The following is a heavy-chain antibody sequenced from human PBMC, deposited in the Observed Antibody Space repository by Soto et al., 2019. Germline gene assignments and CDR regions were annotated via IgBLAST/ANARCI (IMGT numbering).Heavy chain of an antibody. CDR2: ITGSGGST. V-gene: IGHV3-23*01. J-gene: IGHJ4*02. D-gene: IGHD3-10*01. Sequence: EVQVLESGGGLVQPGGSLRLSCAASGFTFSSYAMSWVRQAPGKGLEWVSTITGSGGSTYYADSVKGRFTISRDNSKNTLFLQMNSLRAEDTAVYYCANRYYYASGRDHWGQGTLVTVSS. CDR3: ANRYYYASGRDH. CDR1: GFTFSSYA.